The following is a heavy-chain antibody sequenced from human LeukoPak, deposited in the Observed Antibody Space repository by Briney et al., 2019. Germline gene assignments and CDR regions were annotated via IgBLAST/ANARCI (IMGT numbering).Heavy chain of an antibody. CDR1: GYAFTGYN. Sequence: SVKLSCKASGYAFTGYNMHWVRQAPGQGLEWMGWVNPNSGGTNYAQNSQSRGTITRDKSISTAFMVQISLRSDDTAVYYYATAVGSGYDLDFDYWGQGTLVNVSS. J-gene: IGHJ4*02. CDR2: VNPNSGGT. D-gene: IGHD5-12*01. V-gene: IGHV1-2*02. CDR3: ATAVGSGYDLDFDY.